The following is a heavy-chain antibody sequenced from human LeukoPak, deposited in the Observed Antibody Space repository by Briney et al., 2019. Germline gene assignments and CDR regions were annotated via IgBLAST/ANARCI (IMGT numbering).Heavy chain of an antibody. CDR1: GFTFSSYA. CDR3: AKDGGDIVVVVAADGINWFDP. CDR2: ISGSGGST. V-gene: IGHV3-23*01. D-gene: IGHD2-15*01. Sequence: GGSLRLSCAASGFTFSSYAMSWVRQAPGKGLEWVSAISGSGGSTYYADSVKGRFTISRGNSKNTLYLQMNSLRAEDTAVYYCAKDGGDIVVVVAADGINWFDPWGQGTLVTVSS. J-gene: IGHJ5*02.